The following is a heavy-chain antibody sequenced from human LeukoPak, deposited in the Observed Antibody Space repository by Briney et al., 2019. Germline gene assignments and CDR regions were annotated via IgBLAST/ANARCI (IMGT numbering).Heavy chain of an antibody. J-gene: IGHJ3*02. CDR3: ARVSYSGTYQGASAFDN. V-gene: IGHV1-69*05. CDR1: GGTFNNYA. CDR2: IIPIFGTV. Sequence: SVKVSCKASGGTFNNYAITWVRQAPGQGLEWMGRIIPIFGTVNYAQKFQGRVTISTDESTSTAYMELTSLRSEDTAVYYCARVSYSGTYQGASAFDNWGQGTVVTVSS. D-gene: IGHD1-26*01.